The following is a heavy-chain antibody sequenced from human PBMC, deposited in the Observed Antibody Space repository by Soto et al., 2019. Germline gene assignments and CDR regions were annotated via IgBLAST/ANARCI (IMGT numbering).Heavy chain of an antibody. D-gene: IGHD6-13*01. CDR3: ARDLEYSSSWQYGGFDY. CDR1: GYTFTSYG. V-gene: IGHV1-18*01. CDR2: ISAYNGNT. Sequence: QVRLVQSGAEVKKPGASVKVSCKASGYTFTSYGISWVRQAPGQGLEWMGWISAYNGNTNYAQKLQGRVTMTTDTSTSTAYMELRSLRSDDTAVYYCARDLEYSSSWQYGGFDYWGQGTLVTASS. J-gene: IGHJ4*02.